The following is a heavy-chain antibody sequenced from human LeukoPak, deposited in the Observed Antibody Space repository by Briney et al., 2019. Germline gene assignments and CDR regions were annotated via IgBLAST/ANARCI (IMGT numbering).Heavy chain of an antibody. D-gene: IGHD2-2*01. V-gene: IGHV3-48*03. J-gene: IGHJ6*02. CDR1: GFTLSSYE. CDR3: ARAYLAIAVPALYGMDV. Sequence: PGGSLRLSCAASGFTLSSYEMNWVRQAPGKGLEWVSYISRSGSTKYYADSVKGRFTISRDNAKNSLYLQMNSLRAEDTAVYYCARAYLAIAVPALYGMDVWGQGTRSPSP. CDR2: ISRSGSTK.